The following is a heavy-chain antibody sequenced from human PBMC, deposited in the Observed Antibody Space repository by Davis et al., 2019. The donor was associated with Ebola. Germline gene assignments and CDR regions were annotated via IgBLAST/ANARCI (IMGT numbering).Heavy chain of an antibody. V-gene: IGHV1-8*01. CDR2: MNPNSGNT. J-gene: IGHJ4*02. Sequence: AASVKVSCKASGYTFTSYDINWMRQATGQGLEWMGWMNPNSGNTGYAQKFQGRVTMTRNTSINTAYMELSSLRSEDTAVYYCARRERWGQEDYWGQGTLVTVSS. CDR1: GYTFTSYD. D-gene: IGHD1-26*01. CDR3: ARRERWGQEDY.